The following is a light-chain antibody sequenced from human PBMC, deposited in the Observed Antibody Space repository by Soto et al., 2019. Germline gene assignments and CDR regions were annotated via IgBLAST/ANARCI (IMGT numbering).Light chain of an antibody. CDR1: QTLINIF. J-gene: IGKJ5*01. CDR3: QQYGTSEII. CDR2: DTS. V-gene: IGKV3-20*01. Sequence: EIVLTHFPGTLSLYPGERAPLSCRASQTLINIFITWYHQKPGQAPRLLIYDTSSRATGVPDRYSASGSGTDFTLTSSRLEPEDFAVFFCQQYGTSEIIFGQGTRLEIK.